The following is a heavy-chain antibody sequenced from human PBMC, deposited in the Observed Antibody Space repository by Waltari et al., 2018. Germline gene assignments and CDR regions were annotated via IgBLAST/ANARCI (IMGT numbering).Heavy chain of an antibody. V-gene: IGHV4-38-2*01. CDR2: IYHSGST. Sequence: QVQLQESGPGLVKPSETLSLTCAVSGYSISSGYYWGWIRQPPGKGLEWIGSIYHSGSTYYNPSRKSRVTISVDTSKNQFSLKLSSVTAADTAVYYCARRGSRPRTEYFQHWGQGTLVTVSS. CDR3: ARRGSRPRTEYFQH. CDR1: GYSISSGYY. J-gene: IGHJ1*01. D-gene: IGHD5-12*01.